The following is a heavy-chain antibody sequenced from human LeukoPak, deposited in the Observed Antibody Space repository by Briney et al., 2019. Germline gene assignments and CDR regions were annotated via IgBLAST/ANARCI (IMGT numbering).Heavy chain of an antibody. CDR2: IYTSGST. D-gene: IGHD3-22*01. V-gene: IGHV4-61*02. CDR3: ARASWYYDSSGYYPTPPVYYYYYYMDV. J-gene: IGHJ6*03. Sequence: PSETLSLTCTVSGGSISSSSYYWGWIRQPAGKGLEWIGRIYTSGSTNYNPSLKSRVTISVDTSKNQFSLKLSSVTAADTAVYYCARASWYYDSSGYYPTPPVYYYYYYMDVWGKGTTVTISS. CDR1: GGSISSSSYY.